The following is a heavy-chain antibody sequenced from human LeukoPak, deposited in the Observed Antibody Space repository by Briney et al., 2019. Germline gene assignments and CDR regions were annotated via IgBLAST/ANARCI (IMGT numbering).Heavy chain of an antibody. J-gene: IGHJ4*02. CDR3: AINDGSGSYYKSDY. Sequence: SGTLSLTCAVYGGSFSGYYWSWIRQSPGKGLEWIGEIDQSGGTNYNPSLKSRVTLTIDTSKNQFSLKLNSVTAADTAVYYCAINDGSGSYYKSDYWGQGALVTVSS. CDR1: GGSFSGYY. V-gene: IGHV4-34*01. CDR2: IDQSGGT. D-gene: IGHD3-10*01.